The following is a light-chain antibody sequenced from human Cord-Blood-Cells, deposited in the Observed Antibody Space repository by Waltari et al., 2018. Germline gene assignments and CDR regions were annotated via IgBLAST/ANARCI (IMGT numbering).Light chain of an antibody. CDR1: TLGDKY. CDR3: QAWDSSTANYV. J-gene: IGLJ1*01. CDR2: QDS. Sequence: SYELTQPPSVSVSPGQTASITRSGDTLGDKYSCWYQQKPGQSPVLVIYQDSKRPSGIPERFSGSNSGNTATLTISGTQAMDEADYYCQAWDSSTANYVFGTGTKVTVL. V-gene: IGLV3-1*01.